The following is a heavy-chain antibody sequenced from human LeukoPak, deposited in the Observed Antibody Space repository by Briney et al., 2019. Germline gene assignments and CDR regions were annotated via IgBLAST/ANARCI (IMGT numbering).Heavy chain of an antibody. Sequence: VASVTVSCKASGYTFTSYAIQWVRQAPGQRLEWMGWINAGHGNTKYSQNFQGRVTITRDTSASTAYMELSSLRSEDTAVYYCARGAGFAEPLPEYWGQGTLLTVSS. J-gene: IGHJ4*02. D-gene: IGHD1-14*01. CDR2: INAGHGNT. CDR1: GYTFTSYA. CDR3: ARGAGFAEPLPEY. V-gene: IGHV1-3*01.